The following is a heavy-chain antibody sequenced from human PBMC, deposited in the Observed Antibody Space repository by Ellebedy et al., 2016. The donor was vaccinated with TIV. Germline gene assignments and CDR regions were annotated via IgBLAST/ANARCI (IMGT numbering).Heavy chain of an antibody. J-gene: IGHJ3*01. CDR2: ITESGGNT. V-gene: IGHV3-23*01. D-gene: IGHD4-23*01. Sequence: GESLKISCAASGLTFSSHAMSWVRQAPGKGLEWVSSITESGGNTYYADSVKGRFTISRENSKDTLSLQMNSLRAEDTAIYFCSRDPVGFEPAFDVWGQGTMVTVSS. CDR1: GLTFSSHA. CDR3: SRDPVGFEPAFDV.